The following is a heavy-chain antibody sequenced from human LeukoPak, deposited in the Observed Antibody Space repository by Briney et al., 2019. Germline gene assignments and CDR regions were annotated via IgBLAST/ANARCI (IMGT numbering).Heavy chain of an antibody. CDR1: GYTFTGYY. CDR3: ARIAKSSGMIAYYFDY. J-gene: IGHJ4*02. CDR2: INPSGGST. V-gene: IGHV1-46*01. Sequence: ASVKVSCKASGYTFTGYYMHWVRQAPGQGLEWMGIINPSGGSTSYAQKFQGRVTMTRDTSTSTVYMELSSLRSEDTAVYYCARIAKSSGMIAYYFDYWGQGTLVTVSS. D-gene: IGHD1-26*01.